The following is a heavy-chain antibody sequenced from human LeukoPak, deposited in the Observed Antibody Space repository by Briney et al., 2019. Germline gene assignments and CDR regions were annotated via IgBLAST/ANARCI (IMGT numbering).Heavy chain of an antibody. V-gene: IGHV4-59*01. D-gene: IGHD5-18*01. Sequence: PSETLSLTCTVSGGSISSYYWSWIRQPPGQALECIGDIYYSVSTNYHPSITTPDTVSVDTSKKPLSLNLSSVTVAATPEYCRARALGVTAMVTGARDYYYYYMDVWGKGTTVTVSS. CDR2: IYYSVST. CDR3: ARALGVTAMVTGARDYYYYYMDV. CDR1: GGSISSYY. J-gene: IGHJ6*03.